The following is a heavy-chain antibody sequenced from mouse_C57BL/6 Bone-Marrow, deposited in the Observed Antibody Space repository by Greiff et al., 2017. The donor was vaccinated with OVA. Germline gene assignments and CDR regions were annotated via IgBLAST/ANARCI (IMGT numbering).Heavy chain of an antibody. V-gene: IGHV1-15*01. CDR3: TRWIYYGNYGGVY. CDR2: IDPETGGT. Sequence: QVQLPQSGAELVRPGASVTLSCKASVYTFPDSEMHWVPPTPVPGLAWIGAIDPETGGTAYNQKFKGKAILTADNSSSTAYMELRSLTSEDSAVYYCTRWIYYGNYGGVYWGQGTLVTGSA. J-gene: IGHJ3*01. CDR1: VYTFPDSE. D-gene: IGHD2-1*01.